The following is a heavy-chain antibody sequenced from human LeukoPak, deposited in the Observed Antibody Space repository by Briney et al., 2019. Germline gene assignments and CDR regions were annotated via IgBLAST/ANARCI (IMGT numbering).Heavy chain of an antibody. Sequence: SETLSLTCTVSGGSISSYYWSWIRQPPGKGQEWIGDIYYSGNTNYNPSLKSRVTISVDTSKNQFSLKLSSVTAADTAVHYCARDLGFGYFDYWGQGTLVTVSS. V-gene: IGHV4-59*01. CDR2: IYYSGNT. CDR1: GGSISSYY. CDR3: ARDLGFGYFDY. J-gene: IGHJ4*02. D-gene: IGHD3-16*01.